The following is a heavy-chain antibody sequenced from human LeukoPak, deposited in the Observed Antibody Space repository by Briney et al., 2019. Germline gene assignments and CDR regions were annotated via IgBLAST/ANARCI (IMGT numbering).Heavy chain of an antibody. Sequence: SETLSLTCTVSGASISSGDYHWNWIRQPPGRGLEWIGFIHDSGSTYYNPSLKSRVSISRDMSKNQLSLKLSSVTAADTAVYYCARHEGSGWYYFDYWGQGTLVTVSS. J-gene: IGHJ4*02. V-gene: IGHV4-30-4*01. D-gene: IGHD6-19*01. CDR1: GASISSGDYH. CDR3: ARHEGSGWYYFDY. CDR2: IHDSGST.